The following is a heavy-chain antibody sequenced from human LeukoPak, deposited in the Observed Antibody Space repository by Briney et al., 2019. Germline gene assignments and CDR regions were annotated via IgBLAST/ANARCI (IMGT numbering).Heavy chain of an antibody. J-gene: IGHJ3*02. CDR2: TYYRSKWYN. CDR3: VRGSRSAFDI. Sequence: SQTLSLTRVISGDSVSTYGVAWNWIRHSPSRGLEWLGRTYYRSKWYNEYALSVRSRIIITPDTSKNQFSLQLTSVTPEDTAVFYCVRGSRSAFDIWGQGTMVTVSS. CDR1: GDSVSTYGVA. V-gene: IGHV6-1*01.